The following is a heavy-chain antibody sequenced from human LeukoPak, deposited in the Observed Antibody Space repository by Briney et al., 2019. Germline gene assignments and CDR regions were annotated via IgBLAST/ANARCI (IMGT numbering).Heavy chain of an antibody. J-gene: IGHJ1*01. Sequence: GGSLRLSCAASGLTFSNYAMSWVRQAPGKGLEWVSTISEGGGSTVYADSVKGRLRVSRHNSKHTVSLQMHTLRREDTAVYYFAKVRSGYLSCIQNWGQGTLVTVSS. V-gene: IGHV3-23*01. D-gene: IGHD3-22*01. CDR2: ISEGGGST. CDR1: GLTFSNYA. CDR3: AKVRSGYLSCIQN.